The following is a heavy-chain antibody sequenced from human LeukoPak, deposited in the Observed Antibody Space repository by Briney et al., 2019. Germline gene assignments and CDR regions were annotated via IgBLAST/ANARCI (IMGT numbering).Heavy chain of an antibody. CDR2: FDPEDGET. Sequence: ASVKVSCKASGYTFTSYGISWVRQAPGKGLEWMGGFDPEDGETIYAQKFQGRVTMTEDTSTDTAYMELSSLRSEDTAVYYCATLPGDWFDPWGQGTLVTVSS. CDR3: ATLPGDWFDP. V-gene: IGHV1-24*01. CDR1: GYTFTSYG. D-gene: IGHD3-10*01. J-gene: IGHJ5*02.